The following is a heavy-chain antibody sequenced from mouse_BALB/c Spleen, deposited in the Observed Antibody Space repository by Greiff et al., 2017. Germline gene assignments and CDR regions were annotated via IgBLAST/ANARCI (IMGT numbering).Heavy chain of an antibody. CDR2: ISTYYGDA. J-gene: IGHJ4*01. CDR3: ARGATVVATSSYAMDY. CDR1: GYTFTDYA. D-gene: IGHD1-1*01. V-gene: IGHV1S137*01. Sequence: QVQLQQSGAELVRPGVSVKISCKGSGYTFTDYAMHWVKQSHAKSLEWIGVISTYYGDASYNQKFKGKATMTVDKSSSTAYMELARLTSEDSAIYYCARGATVVATSSYAMDYWGQGTSVTVSS.